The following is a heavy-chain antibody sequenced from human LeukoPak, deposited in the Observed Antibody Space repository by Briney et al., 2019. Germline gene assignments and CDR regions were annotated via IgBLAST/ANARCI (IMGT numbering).Heavy chain of an antibody. D-gene: IGHD1-26*01. V-gene: IGHV3-7*01. CDR1: GFTFSSYW. J-gene: IGHJ3*02. CDR2: IKQDGSEK. Sequence: GGSLRLSCAASGFTFSSYWMSWVRQAPGKGLEWVANIKQDGSEKYYVDSVKGRFTISRDNAKNSLYLQMNSLKAEDTAIYYCAREVGTPQAFDIWGQGTMVTVSS. CDR3: AREVGTPQAFDI.